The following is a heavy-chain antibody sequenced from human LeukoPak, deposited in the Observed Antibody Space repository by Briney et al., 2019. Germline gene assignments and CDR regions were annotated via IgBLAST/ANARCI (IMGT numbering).Heavy chain of an antibody. CDR1: GFTFDDYA. V-gene: IGHV3-9*01. J-gene: IGHJ4*02. CDR3: AKDQTMVRGVISPYFDY. CDR2: ISWNSGSI. Sequence: TGGSLRLSCAPSGFTFDDYAMHWVRQAPGKGLEWVSGISWNSGSIGYADSVKGRFTISRDNAKNSLYLQMNSLRAEDTALYYCAKDQTMVRGVISPYFDYWGQGTLVTVSS. D-gene: IGHD3-10*01.